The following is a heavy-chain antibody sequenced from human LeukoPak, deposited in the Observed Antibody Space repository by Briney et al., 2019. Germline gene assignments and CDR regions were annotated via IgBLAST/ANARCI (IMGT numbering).Heavy chain of an antibody. V-gene: IGHV1-69*05. Sequence: ASVKVSCKASGGTFSSYAISWVRQAPGQGLEWMGGIIPIFGTANYAQKFQGRVTITTDESTSTAYMELSSLRSEDTAVYYCATTLRPSDYYYYYMDVWGKGTTVTVSS. CDR2: IIPIFGTA. J-gene: IGHJ6*03. CDR1: GGTFSSYA. CDR3: ATTLRPSDYYYYYMDV. D-gene: IGHD3-3*01.